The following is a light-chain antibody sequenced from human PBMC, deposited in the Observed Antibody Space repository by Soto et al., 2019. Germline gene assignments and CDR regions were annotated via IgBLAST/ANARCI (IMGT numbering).Light chain of an antibody. CDR3: QQLNSYPPFT. J-gene: IGKJ3*01. CDR1: QGISSY. CDR2: AAS. V-gene: IGKV1-9*01. Sequence: DIQLTQSPSFLSASVGDRVTLTYRASQGISSYLAWYQQKPGKAPKLLIYAASTLQSGVPSRFSGSGSGTEFTLTISSLQPEDFATYYCQQLNSYPPFTFGPGTKVDIK.